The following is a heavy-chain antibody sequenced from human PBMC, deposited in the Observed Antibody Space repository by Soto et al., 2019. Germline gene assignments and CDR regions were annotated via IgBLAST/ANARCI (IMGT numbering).Heavy chain of an antibody. Sequence: PXETLSLTCTVAGCSVSSGSYYWSWIRQPPGKGLEWIGYIYYSGSTNYNPSLKSRVTISVDTSKNQFSLKLSSVTAADTAVYYCARGPRFWSGYYRFDHWGQGTLVTVSS. CDR2: IYYSGST. D-gene: IGHD3-3*01. CDR1: GCSVSSGSYY. J-gene: IGHJ5*02. V-gene: IGHV4-61*01. CDR3: ARGPRFWSGYYRFDH.